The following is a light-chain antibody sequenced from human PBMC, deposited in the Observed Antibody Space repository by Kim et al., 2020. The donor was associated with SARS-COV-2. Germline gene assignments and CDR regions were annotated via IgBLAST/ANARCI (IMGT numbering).Light chain of an antibody. CDR1: NSDIGGYTF. V-gene: IGLV2-14*03. J-gene: IGLJ3*02. CDR2: DVS. Sequence: QSALTQPASVSGSPGQSITISCTGTNSDIGGYTFVSWYQHSPGKAPKLIIFDVSSRPAGVSSRFSGSKSGNTASLTISGLQTEDEADYYCSSFTTGTTPVLFGGGTQLTVL. CDR3: SSFTTGTTPVL.